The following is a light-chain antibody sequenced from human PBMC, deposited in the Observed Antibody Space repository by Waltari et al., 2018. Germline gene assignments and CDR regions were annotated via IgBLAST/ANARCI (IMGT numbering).Light chain of an antibody. V-gene: IGKV1-5*03. CDR3: QQYNSYSRT. J-gene: IGKJ2*01. Sequence: DIQMTQSPSTLSASVGDRVTITCRASQSISDLLAWYQQIPGKPPKLLIYKASSLESGVPARFSGSGSGTEFTLTISSLQPDDVATYYCQQYNSYSRTFGQGTKLEIK. CDR2: KAS. CDR1: QSISDL.